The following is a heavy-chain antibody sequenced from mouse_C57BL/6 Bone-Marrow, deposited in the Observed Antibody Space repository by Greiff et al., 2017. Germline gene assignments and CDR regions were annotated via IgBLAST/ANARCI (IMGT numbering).Heavy chain of an antibody. Sequence: EVQVVESGPVLVKPGASVKMSCKASGYTFTDYYMNWVKQGHGKSLEWIGVINPYNGGTSYNQKFKGKATLTVDKSSSTAYMELNSLTSEHPAVYYCASQYYGSSWGQGTTLTVSS. V-gene: IGHV1-19*01. CDR3: ASQYYGSS. CDR2: INPYNGGT. J-gene: IGHJ2*01. D-gene: IGHD1-1*01. CDR1: GYTFTDYY.